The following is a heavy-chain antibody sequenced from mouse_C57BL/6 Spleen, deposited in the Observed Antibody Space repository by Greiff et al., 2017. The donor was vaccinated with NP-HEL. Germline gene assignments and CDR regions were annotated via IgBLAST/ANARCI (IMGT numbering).Heavy chain of an antibody. D-gene: IGHD1-1*01. V-gene: IGHV1-52*01. J-gene: IGHJ2*01. CDR1: GYTFTSYW. CDR3: ARTFVSYGSSYEVGPFDY. Sequence: VQLQQPGAELVRPGSSVKLSCKASGYTFTSYWMHWVKQRPIQGLEWIGNIDPSDSETHYNQKFKDKATLTVDKSSSTAYMQLSSLTSEDSAVYYCARTFVSYGSSYEVGPFDYWGQGTTLAVSS. CDR2: IDPSDSET.